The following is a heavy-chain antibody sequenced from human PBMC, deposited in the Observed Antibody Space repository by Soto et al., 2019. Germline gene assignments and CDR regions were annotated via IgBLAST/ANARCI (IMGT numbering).Heavy chain of an antibody. CDR2: IYPGDSDT. J-gene: IGHJ4*02. CDR1: GYSFSHYW. V-gene: IGHV5-51*01. Sequence: PGESLKISCKASGYSFSHYWIAWVRHTPGKGLEWMGVIYPGDSDTRYSPSFQGQVAISADTSMYTAYLQRNSLKASDTALYFCARSDFWSSKFDYWGRGTLVTVSS. CDR3: ARSDFWSSKFDY. D-gene: IGHD3-3*01.